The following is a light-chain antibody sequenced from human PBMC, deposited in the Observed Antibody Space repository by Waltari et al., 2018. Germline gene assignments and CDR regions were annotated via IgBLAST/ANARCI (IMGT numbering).Light chain of an antibody. Sequence: ETVMTQSPATLSVSPGERVTLSCRASQSVSTNLAWYQQKPGQAPRLLIDGASTRATGTPARFSGSGSGTEFTITISSLQSEDFAVYYCQQYSNWPPITFGQGTRLEIK. J-gene: IGKJ5*01. CDR1: QSVSTN. CDR3: QQYSNWPPIT. CDR2: GAS. V-gene: IGKV3-15*01.